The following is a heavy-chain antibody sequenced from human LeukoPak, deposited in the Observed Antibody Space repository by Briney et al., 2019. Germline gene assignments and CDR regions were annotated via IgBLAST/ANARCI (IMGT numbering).Heavy chain of an antibody. J-gene: IGHJ4*02. CDR1: GFTFSSAW. Sequence: PGGSLRLSCAASGFTFSSAWMSWVRQAPGKGLEWVGRIKSKTDGGTTDYAAPVKGRFTISRDDSKNTLYLQMNSLKTEDTAVYYCTTDVQWNYLYYFDYWGQGTLVTVSS. CDR3: TTDVQWNYLYYFDY. CDR2: IKSKTDGGTT. D-gene: IGHD1-7*01. V-gene: IGHV3-15*01.